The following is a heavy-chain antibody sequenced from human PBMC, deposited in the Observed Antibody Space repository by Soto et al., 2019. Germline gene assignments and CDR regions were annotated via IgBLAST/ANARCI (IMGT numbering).Heavy chain of an antibody. J-gene: IGHJ4*02. D-gene: IGHD5-12*01. Sequence: SETLSLTCAVSGYSITSGYYWGWIRQPPGKGLEWIGSIYHSGSTYYNPSLKSRVTISVDTPQKLFSLKLSSVTAADTAVYYCARLPYSYSGYDETYFDYWGQGNLVTVAS. CDR2: IYHSGST. CDR1: GYSITSGYY. V-gene: IGHV4-38-2*01. CDR3: ARLPYSYSGYDETYFDY.